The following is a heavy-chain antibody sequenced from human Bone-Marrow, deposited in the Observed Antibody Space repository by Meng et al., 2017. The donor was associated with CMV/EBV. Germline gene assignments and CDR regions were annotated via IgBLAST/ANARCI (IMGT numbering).Heavy chain of an antibody. Sequence: GESLKISCAASGFTFSSYAMHWVRQAPGKGLEWVAVISYDGSNKYYADSVKGRFTISRDNAKNSLYLQMNSLRAEDTAVYYCARDAYYYDSSGYALGGLGPTYDAFDIWGQGTMVTVSS. D-gene: IGHD3-22*01. J-gene: IGHJ3*02. V-gene: IGHV3-30*04. CDR3: ARDAYYYDSSGYALGGLGPTYDAFDI. CDR1: GFTFSSYA. CDR2: ISYDGSNK.